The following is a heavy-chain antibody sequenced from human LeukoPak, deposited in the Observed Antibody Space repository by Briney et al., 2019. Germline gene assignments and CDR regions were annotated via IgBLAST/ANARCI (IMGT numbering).Heavy chain of an antibody. D-gene: IGHD3-10*01. Sequence: GGSLRLSCAASGFTFSSYGMHWVRQAPGKGLEWVAVISYDGSNKYYADSVKGRFTISRDNSKNTQYLQMNSLRAEDTAVYYCANGPVTMVRGVTSNYYYYGMDVWGQGTTVTVSS. CDR2: ISYDGSNK. CDR1: GFTFSSYG. CDR3: ANGPVTMVRGVTSNYYYYGMDV. J-gene: IGHJ6*02. V-gene: IGHV3-30*18.